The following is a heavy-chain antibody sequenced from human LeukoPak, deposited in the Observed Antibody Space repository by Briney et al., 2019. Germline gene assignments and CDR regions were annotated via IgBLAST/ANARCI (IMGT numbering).Heavy chain of an antibody. J-gene: IGHJ4*02. D-gene: IGHD1-26*01. Sequence: PWGSLTLSCAASGFSVSDFYMSWIRQGPGLGLEWISYIGTRSNPIYYADPVKGRFTISRDDAKNSLYLQMNSLRDEDTAVYFCAREARGSGRDFDYWGQGILVTVSS. V-gene: IGHV3-11*01. CDR3: AREARGSGRDFDY. CDR1: GFSVSDFY. CDR2: IGTRSNPI.